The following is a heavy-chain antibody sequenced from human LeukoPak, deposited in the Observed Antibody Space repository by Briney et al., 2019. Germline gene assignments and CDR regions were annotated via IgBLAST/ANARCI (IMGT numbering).Heavy chain of an antibody. CDR1: GGSISSSSYY. V-gene: IGHV4-39*01. Sequence: SETLSLTCTVSGGSISSSSYYWGWIRQPPGKGLEWIGSIYYSGSTYYNPSLKSRVTISVDTSKNQFSLKLSSVTAADTAVYYCARITYYDILSQNWFDPWGQGTLVTVSS. CDR3: ARITYYDILSQNWFDP. J-gene: IGHJ5*02. D-gene: IGHD3-9*01. CDR2: IYYSGST.